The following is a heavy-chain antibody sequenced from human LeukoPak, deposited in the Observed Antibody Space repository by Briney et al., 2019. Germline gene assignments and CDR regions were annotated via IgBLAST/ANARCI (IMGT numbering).Heavy chain of an antibody. CDR2: ISSSSSTI. D-gene: IGHD1-20*01. CDR3: ARGPHITGTTVQNNWFDP. V-gene: IGHV3-48*02. Sequence: AGGSLRLSCAASGFTFSSYSMNWVRQAPGKGLEWVSYISSSSSTIYYADSVKGRLTISRDNAKDSLYLQMNSLRDEDTAVYYCARGPHITGTTVQNNWFDPWGQGTLVTVSS. J-gene: IGHJ5*02. CDR1: GFTFSSYS.